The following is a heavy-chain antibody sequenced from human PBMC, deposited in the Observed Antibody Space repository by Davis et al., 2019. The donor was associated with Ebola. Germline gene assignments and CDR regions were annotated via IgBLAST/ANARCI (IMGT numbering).Heavy chain of an antibody. J-gene: IGHJ2*01. CDR1: GGSISSYY. CDR2: IYYSGST. D-gene: IGHD3-3*01. CDR3: ARLTVEAATLWLPTKFDL. V-gene: IGHV4-59*08. Sequence: MPGGSLRLSCTLPGGSISSYYWSWIRQPPGKGLEWIWYIYYSGSTNYNPPLKSRVTISVDTSKNQFSLQLSSVTPEETAIYYGARLTVEAATLWLPTKFDLWGRGTRVTVSS.